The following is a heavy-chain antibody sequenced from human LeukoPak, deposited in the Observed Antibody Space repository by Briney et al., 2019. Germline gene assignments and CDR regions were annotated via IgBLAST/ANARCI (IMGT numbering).Heavy chain of an antibody. Sequence: ASVKDSCKASGYTFTSYGISWVRQAPGQGLDGMGWISAYNGNTNYAQKLQGRVTMTTDTSTSTGYMELRSLRSDDTAVYYCARMRPALLAAAGTGFDYWGQGTLVTVSS. CDR2: ISAYNGNT. D-gene: IGHD6-13*01. J-gene: IGHJ4*02. V-gene: IGHV1-18*01. CDR1: GYTFTSYG. CDR3: ARMRPALLAAAGTGFDY.